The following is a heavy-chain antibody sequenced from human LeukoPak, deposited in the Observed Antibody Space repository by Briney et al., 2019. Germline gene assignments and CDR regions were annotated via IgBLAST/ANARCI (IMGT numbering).Heavy chain of an antibody. CDR2: IIPIFGTA. V-gene: IGHV1-69*13. J-gene: IGHJ4*02. Sequence: ASVKVSCKASGYTFTSYDINWVRQAPGQGLEWMGGIIPIFGTANYAQKFQGRVTITADESTSTAYMELSSLRSEDTAVYYCARGDGYNKNFDYWGQGTLVTVSS. CDR3: ARGDGYNKNFDY. D-gene: IGHD5-24*01. CDR1: GYTFTSYD.